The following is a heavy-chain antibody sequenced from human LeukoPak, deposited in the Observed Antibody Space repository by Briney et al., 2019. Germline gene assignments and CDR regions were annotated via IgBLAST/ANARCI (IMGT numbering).Heavy chain of an antibody. J-gene: IGHJ5*02. CDR2: INPTGTST. CDR1: GYTFTNNW. Sequence: ASVKVSCKTSGYTFTNNWMHWVRQAPGQGLEWVGVINPTGTSTLYAQNFQGRVTLTRDMSTATDYMELRSLTSEDTAVYYCARDHSVGDIAWWFDPWGQGTLVSVSS. D-gene: IGHD3-10*01. CDR3: ARDHSVGDIAWWFDP. V-gene: IGHV1-46*01.